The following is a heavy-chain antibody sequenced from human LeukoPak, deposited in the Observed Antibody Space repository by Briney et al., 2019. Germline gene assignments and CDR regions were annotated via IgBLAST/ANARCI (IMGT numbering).Heavy chain of an antibody. D-gene: IGHD3-22*01. V-gene: IGHV3-30*03. Sequence: PGGSLRLSCGASGFTFSSYGMHWVRQAPGKGLEWVAVISYDGNNKYYADSVKGRFTISRDNSKNTLYLQMNSLRDEDTAVYYCASRTVDESSGYYLDNWGQGTLVTVSS. J-gene: IGHJ4*02. CDR1: GFTFSSYG. CDR2: ISYDGNNK. CDR3: ASRTVDESSGYYLDN.